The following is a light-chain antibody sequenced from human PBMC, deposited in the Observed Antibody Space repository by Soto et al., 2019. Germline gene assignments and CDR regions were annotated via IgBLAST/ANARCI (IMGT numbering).Light chain of an antibody. Sequence: EIVLTQSPGTLSLSPGGRATLSCRSSQSISRSLAWYQQKPGQAPRLLISDASTRATGIPARFSGSGSGTEFTLTISSLQSEDFALYYCHQYNSWPPGTFGQGTKVDIK. J-gene: IGKJ2*01. CDR1: QSISRS. CDR3: HQYNSWPPGT. CDR2: DAS. V-gene: IGKV3-15*01.